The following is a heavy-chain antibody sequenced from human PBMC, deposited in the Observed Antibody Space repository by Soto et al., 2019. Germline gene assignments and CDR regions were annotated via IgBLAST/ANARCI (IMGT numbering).Heavy chain of an antibody. D-gene: IGHD3-3*01. CDR1: GYTFTSYG. J-gene: IGHJ5*02. Sequence: ASVKVSCKASGYTFTSYGISWVRQAPGQGLEWMGWISAYNGKTNYAQKLQGRVTMTTETSTSTAYMELRSLRSDDTAVYYCATSLGDFWSGRNWFDPWGQGTLVTVSS. V-gene: IGHV1-18*01. CDR2: ISAYNGKT. CDR3: ATSLGDFWSGRNWFDP.